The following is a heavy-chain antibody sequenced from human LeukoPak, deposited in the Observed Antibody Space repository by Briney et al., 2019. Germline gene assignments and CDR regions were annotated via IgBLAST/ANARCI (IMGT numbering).Heavy chain of an antibody. V-gene: IGHV1-2*02. D-gene: IGHD6-19*01. J-gene: IGHJ5*02. CDR3: AREQQSMVPTTGGDNWFDP. CDR1: GYTFTGYY. CDR2: INPNSGGT. Sequence: ASVKVSCKASGYTFTGYYMHWVRQAPGQGLEWMGWINPNSGGTNYAQKFQGRVTMTRDTSISTAYMELSRLRSDDTAVYYCAREQQSMVPTTGGDNWFDPWGQGTLVTVSS.